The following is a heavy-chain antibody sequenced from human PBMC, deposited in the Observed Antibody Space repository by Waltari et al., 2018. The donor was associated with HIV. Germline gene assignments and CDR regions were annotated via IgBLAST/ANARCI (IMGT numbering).Heavy chain of an antibody. CDR2: IKDDGGEE. D-gene: IGHD1-26*01. Sequence: EVQLVESGGGLVQPGGSLRLSCVASGFTFSNFWMNGVRQTPTKGLEWVANIKDDGGEEYYVDSVKGRFTISRDNAKNSLYLQMNSLRVEDTAVYYCARLVYTGRYIDSFDVWGQGTKATVSS. V-gene: IGHV3-7*01. J-gene: IGHJ3*01. CDR3: ARLVYTGRYIDSFDV. CDR1: GFTFSNFW.